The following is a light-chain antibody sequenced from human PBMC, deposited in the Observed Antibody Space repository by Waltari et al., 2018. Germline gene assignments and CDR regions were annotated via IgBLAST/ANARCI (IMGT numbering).Light chain of an antibody. V-gene: IGKV4-1*01. CDR3: QQYYSTPDT. Sequence: DIVMTQSPDSLAVSLGERATINCKSGQSVLYSSNNKNDLAGYQQKPGQPPKLLIYLASTRDSGVPDRFSGSGSGTDFTLTISSLQAEDVAVYYCQQYYSTPDTFGQGTKLEIK. J-gene: IGKJ2*01. CDR2: LAS. CDR1: QSVLYSSNNKND.